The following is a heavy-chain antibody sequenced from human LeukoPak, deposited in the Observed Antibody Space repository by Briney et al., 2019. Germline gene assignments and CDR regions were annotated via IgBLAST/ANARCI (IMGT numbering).Heavy chain of an antibody. V-gene: IGHV1-69*05. CDR1: GGTFSSYA. CDR3: AREGSQWYYDSSGYPGALGY. J-gene: IGHJ4*02. Sequence: KVSCKASGGTFSSYAISWVRQAPGQGLGWMGRIIPIFGTANYAQKFRGRVTITTDESTSTAYMELSSLRSEDTAVYYCAREGSQWYYDSSGYPGALGYWGQGTLVTVSS. D-gene: IGHD3-22*01. CDR2: IIPIFGTA.